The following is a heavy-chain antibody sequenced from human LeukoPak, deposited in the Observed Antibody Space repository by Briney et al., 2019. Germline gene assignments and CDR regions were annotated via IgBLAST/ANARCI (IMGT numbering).Heavy chain of an antibody. D-gene: IGHD5-18*01. CDR1: GFTFSSYG. CDR3: AKDRGYSHGFDN. J-gene: IGHJ4*02. V-gene: IGHV3-30*18. CDR2: ISYDGRNK. Sequence: PGGSLRLSCAASGFTFSSYGMHWVRQAPGKGLEWVAAISYDGRNKEYVDSVKGRFTISRDNSKNTVYLQMNSLRAEDTAVYNCAKDRGYSHGFDNWGQGTLVTVSS.